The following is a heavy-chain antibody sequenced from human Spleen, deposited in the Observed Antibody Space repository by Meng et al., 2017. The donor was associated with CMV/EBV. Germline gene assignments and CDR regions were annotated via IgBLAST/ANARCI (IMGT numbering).Heavy chain of an antibody. D-gene: IGHD5-12*01. J-gene: IGHJ3*02. Sequence: ASVKVSCKASGSTFTNYYMHWVRQAPGQGLEWMGIINPSGGSTSYAQKFQGRVTITRDMSTSTAYMELSSLRSEDTAVYYCAAEGADGWLRGLPEGDAFDIWGQGTMVTVSS. CDR1: GSTFTNYY. V-gene: IGHV1-46*01. CDR2: INPSGGST. CDR3: AAEGADGWLRGLPEGDAFDI.